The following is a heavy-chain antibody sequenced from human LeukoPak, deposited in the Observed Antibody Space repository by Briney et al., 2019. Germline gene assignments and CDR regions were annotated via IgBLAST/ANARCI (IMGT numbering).Heavy chain of an antibody. CDR1: GGSISSYY. J-gene: IGHJ4*02. D-gene: IGHD5-24*01. CDR2: IYYSGST. V-gene: IGHV4-59*01. Sequence: MPSETLSLTCTVSGGSISSYYWSWIRQPPGKGLEWIGYIYYSGSTNYNPSLKSRVTISVDTSKNQFSLELSSVTAADTAVYYCARTVEMATITSYYFDYWGQGTLVTVSS. CDR3: ARTVEMATITSYYFDY.